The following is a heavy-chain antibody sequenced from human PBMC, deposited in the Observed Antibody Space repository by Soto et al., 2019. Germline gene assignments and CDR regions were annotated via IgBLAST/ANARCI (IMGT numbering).Heavy chain of an antibody. Sequence: PGGSLRLSCAASGFTFSSYAMRWVRQAPGKGLEWVAVISYDGSNKYYADSVKGRFTISRDKSKNTLYLQMNSLRAEDTAGYYCAKEYDFWCGYYPYYYYYNGLDVWGQGTTVTVSS. CDR2: ISYDGSNK. V-gene: IGHV3-30-3*01. CDR1: GFTFSSYA. J-gene: IGHJ6*02. D-gene: IGHD3-3*01. CDR3: AKEYDFWCGYYPYYYYYNGLDV.